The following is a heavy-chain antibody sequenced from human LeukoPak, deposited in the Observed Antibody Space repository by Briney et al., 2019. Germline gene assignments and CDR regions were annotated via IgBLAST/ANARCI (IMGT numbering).Heavy chain of an antibody. V-gene: IGHV3-9*01. Sequence: SGGSLRLSCAASGFTFDDYAMHWARHAPGKGLEWVSGISWNSVNIGYEDSVKGRFTISRDNAKNSLYLQMHSLRPEDTALYYCVKDRGLRNQWLQLTYDSWGQGTLVTVSS. CDR3: VKDRGLRNQWLQLTYDS. CDR1: GFTFDDYA. CDR2: ISWNSVNI. J-gene: IGHJ4*02. D-gene: IGHD5-24*01.